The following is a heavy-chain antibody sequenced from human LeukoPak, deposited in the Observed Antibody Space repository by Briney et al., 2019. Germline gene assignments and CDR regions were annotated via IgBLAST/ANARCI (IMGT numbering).Heavy chain of an antibody. V-gene: IGHV3-30*04. CDR1: GFTFRHYA. CDR2: LSFDGAHK. CDR3: VRARAGGLDY. J-gene: IGHJ4*02. D-gene: IGHD3-16*01. Sequence: PERSLRLSCAASGFTFRHYAVHWVLQAPGRGLECVAVLSFDGAHKYYSESVKGRFTISKDNSNNTLFLQMDSLRLEDTDLYYCVRARAGGLDYWGQGTLVIVSS.